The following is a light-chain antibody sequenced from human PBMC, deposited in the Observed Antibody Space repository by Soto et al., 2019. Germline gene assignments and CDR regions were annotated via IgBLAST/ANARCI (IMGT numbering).Light chain of an antibody. J-gene: IGLJ1*01. CDR2: DVS. CDR1: SSDVGGYNY. CDR3: CSYAGINYV. V-gene: IGLV2-11*01. Sequence: QSALTQPRSVSGSPGQSVTISCTGTSSDVGGYNYVSWYQQHPGKAPKLMIYDVSKRPSGVPDRFSGSKSGNTASLTISGLQAEDEADYYCCSYAGINYVFGTGTQLTVL.